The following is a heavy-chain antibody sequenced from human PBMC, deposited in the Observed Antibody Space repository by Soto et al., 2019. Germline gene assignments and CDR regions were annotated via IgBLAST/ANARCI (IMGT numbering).Heavy chain of an antibody. J-gene: IGHJ5*02. D-gene: IGHD3-9*01. V-gene: IGHV4-59*01. Sequence: SETLSLTCTVSGGSTRNYFWSWIRQPPGKGLEWIGCNYYSGTTNYNSSLKSRVTISLDTSKNQFSLRLRSVTAADTAVYYCARYVNPYDTAVWFDPWGQGTLVTVSS. CDR2: NYYSGTT. CDR1: GGSTRNYF. CDR3: ARYVNPYDTAVWFDP.